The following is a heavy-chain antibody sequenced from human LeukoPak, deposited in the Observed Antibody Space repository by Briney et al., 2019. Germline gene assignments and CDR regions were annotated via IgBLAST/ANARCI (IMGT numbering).Heavy chain of an antibody. J-gene: IGHJ4*02. CDR1: GGSISSYY. D-gene: IGHD2/OR15-2a*01. CDR2: IYYSGST. V-gene: IGHV4-59*08. CDR3: ARRRFYYFDY. Sequence: SETLSLTCTVSGGSISSYYWSWIRQPPGKGLEWIGYIYYSGSTNYNPSLKSRVTISVDTSKNQFSLKRSSVTAADTAVYYCARRRFYYFDYWGQGTLVTVSS.